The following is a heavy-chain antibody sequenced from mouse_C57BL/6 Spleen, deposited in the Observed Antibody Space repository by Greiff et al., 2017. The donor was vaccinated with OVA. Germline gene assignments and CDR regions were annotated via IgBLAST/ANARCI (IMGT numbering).Heavy chain of an antibody. Sequence: QVQLQQPGAELVKPGASVKLSCKASGYTFTSYWMQWVKQRPGQGLEWIGEIDPSDSYTNYNQQFKGKATLTVDTSSSTAYMQLSSLTSEDSAVYYCARKGIYDYDGFAYWGQGTLVTVSA. D-gene: IGHD2-4*01. CDR3: ARKGIYDYDGFAY. J-gene: IGHJ3*01. CDR1: GYTFTSYW. V-gene: IGHV1-50*01. CDR2: IDPSDSYT.